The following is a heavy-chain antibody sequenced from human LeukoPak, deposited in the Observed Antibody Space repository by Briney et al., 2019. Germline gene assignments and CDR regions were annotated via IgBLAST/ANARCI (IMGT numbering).Heavy chain of an antibody. Sequence: SVKVSCKPSGGSFRSYGVSWVRQAPGQGLEWMGGIIPIFRTTNYEQRFWGRVTITTDESTSSVYMELSSLRSEDTAVYYCARSQRAGYNVYYFDSWGQGTLVTVSS. CDR1: GGSFRSYG. CDR3: ARSQRAGYNVYYFDS. CDR2: IIPIFRTT. D-gene: IGHD5-24*01. J-gene: IGHJ4*02. V-gene: IGHV1-69*05.